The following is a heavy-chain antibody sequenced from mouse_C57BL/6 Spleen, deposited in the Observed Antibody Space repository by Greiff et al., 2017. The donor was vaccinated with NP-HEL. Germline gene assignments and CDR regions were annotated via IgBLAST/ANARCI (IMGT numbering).Heavy chain of an antibody. Sequence: VQLQQSGAELVRPGTSVKVSCKASGYAFTNYLIEWVKQRPGQGLEWIGVINPGSGGTNYNEKFKGKATLTADKSSSTAYMQLSSLTSEDSAVYYGARSSTTVVAEVWGTGTTVTVSS. CDR1: GYAFTNYL. CDR2: INPGSGGT. J-gene: IGHJ1*03. V-gene: IGHV1-54*01. D-gene: IGHD1-1*01. CDR3: ARSSTTVVAEV.